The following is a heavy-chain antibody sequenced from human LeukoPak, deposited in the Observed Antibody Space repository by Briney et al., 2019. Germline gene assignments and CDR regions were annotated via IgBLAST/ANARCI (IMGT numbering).Heavy chain of an antibody. V-gene: IGHV4-39*07. D-gene: IGHD3-9*01. Sequence: SETLSLTCTVSGGSISSNGYYWAWFRQPPGKGLEWIGSIYYSGGTYYNPSLKSRVTISVDTSKNQFSLKLSSVTAADTAVYYCARVNILTGYLIDYYYYYMDVWGKGTTVTVSS. CDR2: IYYSGGT. CDR1: GGSISSNGYY. CDR3: ARVNILTGYLIDYYYYYMDV. J-gene: IGHJ6*03.